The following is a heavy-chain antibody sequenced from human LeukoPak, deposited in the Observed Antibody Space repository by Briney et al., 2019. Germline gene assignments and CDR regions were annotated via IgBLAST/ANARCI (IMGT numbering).Heavy chain of an antibody. CDR3: ARDVNYHDSSGYYWEFDY. V-gene: IGHV1-18*01. CDR2: ISAYNGNT. D-gene: IGHD3-22*01. Sequence: EASVKVSCKASGYTFTSYGISWVRQALGQGLEWMGWISAYNGNTNYAQKLQGRVTMTTDTSTSTAYMELRSLRSDDTAVYYCARDVNYHDSSGYYWEFDYWGQGTLVTVSS. CDR1: GYTFTSYG. J-gene: IGHJ4*02.